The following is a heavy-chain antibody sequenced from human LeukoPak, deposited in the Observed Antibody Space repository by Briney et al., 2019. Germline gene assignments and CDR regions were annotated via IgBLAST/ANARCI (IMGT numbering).Heavy chain of an antibody. J-gene: IGHJ5*02. CDR3: ARDQGSPTGFDP. V-gene: IGHV4-59*01. D-gene: IGHD6-6*01. CDR1: GGSISSYY. CDR2: IYYSGST. Sequence: SETLSLTCTVSGGSISSYYWSWIRQPPGKGLEWIGYIYYSGSTYYNPSLKSRVTISVDTSKNQFSLKLSSVTAADTAVYYCARDQGSPTGFDPWGQGTLVTVSS.